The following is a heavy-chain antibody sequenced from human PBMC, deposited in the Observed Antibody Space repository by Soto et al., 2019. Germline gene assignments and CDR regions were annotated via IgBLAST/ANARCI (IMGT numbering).Heavy chain of an antibody. J-gene: IGHJ4*02. CDR3: ARNRGSLGFDY. V-gene: IGHV4-59*01. CDR1: GGSMSSYF. D-gene: IGHD3-10*01. Sequence: QVQLQESGPGLVKPSETLSLSCTVSGGSMSSYFWNWIRQAPGKGLEWIGSIYYSGTTNYNPSLKSRVTISIDTSTNQFSLRLSSVTAADTAVYYCARNRGSLGFDYWGQGALVTVSS. CDR2: IYYSGTT.